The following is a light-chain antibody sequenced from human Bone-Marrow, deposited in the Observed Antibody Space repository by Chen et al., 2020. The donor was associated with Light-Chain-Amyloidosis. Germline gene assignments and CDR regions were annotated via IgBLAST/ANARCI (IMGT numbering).Light chain of an antibody. J-gene: IGLJ2*01. CDR2: RDT. CDR3: QSADSSGTYEVI. Sequence: SYHLPQPPTASVSPGQTARITCSGDDLPTKYAYWYQQKPGQAPVLVIHRDTERPSGISERFSGSSSGTTATLTISGVQAEDEADYHCQSADSSGTYEVIFGGGTKLTVL. V-gene: IGLV3-25*03. CDR1: DLPTKY.